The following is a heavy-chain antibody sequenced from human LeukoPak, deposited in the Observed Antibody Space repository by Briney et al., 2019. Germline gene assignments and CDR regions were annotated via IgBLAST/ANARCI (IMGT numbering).Heavy chain of an antibody. CDR1: GGTFSSYA. CDR3: ARGWHGSGSFYEFGY. CDR2: IIPILGIA. D-gene: IGHD3-10*01. J-gene: IGHJ4*02. Sequence: GASVKVSCKASGGTFSSYAISWVRQAPGQGLEWMGRIIPILGIANYAQKFQGRVTITADKSTSTAYMEPSSLRSEDTAVYYCARGWHGSGSFYEFGYWGQGTLVTVSS. V-gene: IGHV1-69*04.